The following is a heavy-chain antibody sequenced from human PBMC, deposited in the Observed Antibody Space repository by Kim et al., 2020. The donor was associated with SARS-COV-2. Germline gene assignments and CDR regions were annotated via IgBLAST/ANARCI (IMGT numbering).Heavy chain of an antibody. D-gene: IGHD3-10*01. CDR1: GYTFTSYD. J-gene: IGHJ5*02. V-gene: IGHV1-8*01. CDR3: ARGFTYYYGSGSYYNNWFDP. CDR2: MNPNSGNT. Sequence: ASVKVSCKASGYTFTSYDINWVRQATGQGLEWMGWMNPNSGNTGYAQKFQGRVTMTRNTSISTAYMELSSLRSEDTAVYYCARGFTYYYGSGSYYNNWFDPWGQGTLVTVSS.